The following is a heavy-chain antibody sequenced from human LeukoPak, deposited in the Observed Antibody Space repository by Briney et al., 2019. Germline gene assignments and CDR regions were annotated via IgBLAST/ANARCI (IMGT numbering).Heavy chain of an antibody. D-gene: IGHD3-10*01. V-gene: IGHV3-15*01. J-gene: IGHJ5*02. CDR2: IKSKTDGCTT. Sequence: GGSLRLSCAASGFTFSNAWMSWVRQAPGKGLEWVGRIKSKTDGCTTDYAAAVKGRFTISRDDSKNTLYLQMNSLKTEDTAVYYCTTAMYYGSGSYYGINWFDPWGQGTLVTVSP. CDR3: TTAMYYGSGSYYGINWFDP. CDR1: GFTFSNAW.